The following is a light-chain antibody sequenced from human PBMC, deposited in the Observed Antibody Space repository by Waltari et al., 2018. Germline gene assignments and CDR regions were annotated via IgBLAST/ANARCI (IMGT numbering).Light chain of an antibody. J-gene: IGLJ3*02. CDR2: AVN. Sequence: QSALTQPPSASGSPGQSVTISCTGPTSDLGSSHSVSWYQQYPGEPPKVVIYAVNRRPSGVPDRFSGSKSGNTASLTVSGLQAEDEADYFCSSYVGGDNLVFGGGTKLTVL. CDR1: TSDLGSSHS. V-gene: IGLV2-8*01. CDR3: SSYVGGDNLV.